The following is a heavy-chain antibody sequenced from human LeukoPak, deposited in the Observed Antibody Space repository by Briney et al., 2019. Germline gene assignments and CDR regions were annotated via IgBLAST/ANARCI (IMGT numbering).Heavy chain of an antibody. Sequence: PGGSLRLSCAASGFTFSSYAMSWVRQAPGKGPEWVGRIKSKTDGGTTDYAAPVKGRFTISRDDSKNTLYLQMNSLKTEDTAVYYCTTDCVKAGYSSGWCVLSVGVKFDYWGQGTLVTVSS. CDR3: TTDCVKAGYSSGWCVLSVGVKFDY. CDR1: GFTFSSYA. CDR2: IKSKTDGGTT. D-gene: IGHD6-19*01. J-gene: IGHJ4*02. V-gene: IGHV3-15*01.